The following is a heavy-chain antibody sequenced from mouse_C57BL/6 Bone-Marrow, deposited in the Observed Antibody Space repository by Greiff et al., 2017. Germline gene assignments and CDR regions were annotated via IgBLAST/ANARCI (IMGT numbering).Heavy chain of an antibody. J-gene: IGHJ1*03. CDR3: AKTCYGNYWYFDV. CDR1: GFSLTSYG. V-gene: IGHV2-5*01. CDR2: IWRGGST. Sequence: QVQLKESGPGLVQPSQSLSITCTVSGFSLTSYGVHWVRQSPGKGLEWLGVIWRGGSTDYNAAFMSRLSITKDNSKSQVFFKMNSLQADDTAIYYCAKTCYGNYWYFDVWGTGTTVTVSS. D-gene: IGHD2-10*01.